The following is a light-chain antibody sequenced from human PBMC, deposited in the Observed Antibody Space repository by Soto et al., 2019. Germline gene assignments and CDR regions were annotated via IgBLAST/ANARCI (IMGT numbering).Light chain of an antibody. V-gene: IGKV1-5*03. CDR3: QQYNRYPLA. Sequence: DIQMTQSPSTLSASIGDRVIITCRASQSISNWLAWYQQKPGKAPKVLISRASTLESGVASRFSGSGSGTEFTLTISSLQPDDFATYYCQQYNRYPLAFGPGTKVDIK. CDR2: RAS. CDR1: QSISNW. J-gene: IGKJ3*01.